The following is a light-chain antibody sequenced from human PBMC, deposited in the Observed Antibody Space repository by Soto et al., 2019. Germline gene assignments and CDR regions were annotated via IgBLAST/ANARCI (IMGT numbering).Light chain of an antibody. CDR1: SSDVGGYNY. Sequence: QSALTQPPSASGSPGQSVTISCTGTSSDVGGYNYVSWYQQNPGKVPKLMSYEVNKRPSGVPDRFSVSKSGNTASLTVSGLQDEDEADYYCTSYAGGNNVFGTGTKVTVL. CDR3: TSYAGGNNV. CDR2: EVN. V-gene: IGLV2-8*01. J-gene: IGLJ1*01.